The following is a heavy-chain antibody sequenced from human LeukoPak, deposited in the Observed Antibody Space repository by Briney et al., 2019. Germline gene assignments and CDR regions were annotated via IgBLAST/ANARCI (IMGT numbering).Heavy chain of an antibody. V-gene: IGHV3-11*04. D-gene: IGHD2-2*01. Sequence: GGSLRLSCAASGFTFSDYYMSWIRQAPGKGLGWVSYISGSGSTIYYADSVKGRFTISRDNAKNSLYLQMNSLRAEDTAVYYCARAVVPAAMDAFDIWGQGTMVTVSS. CDR1: GFTFSDYY. CDR3: ARAVVPAAMDAFDI. J-gene: IGHJ3*02. CDR2: ISGSGSTI.